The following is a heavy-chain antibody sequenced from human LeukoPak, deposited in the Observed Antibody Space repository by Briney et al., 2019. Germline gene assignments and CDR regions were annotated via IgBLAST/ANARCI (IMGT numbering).Heavy chain of an antibody. D-gene: IGHD5-24*01. Sequence: ETLSLTCAVYGGSFSGDFWSWVRQAPGKGLEGVANIKQDGSEKDYVDSVKGRFTISRDDAKNSLYLQMNSLRAEDTAVYYCARALGWLPENYWGQGTLVTVSS. V-gene: IGHV3-7*01. CDR3: ARALGWLPENY. J-gene: IGHJ4*02. CDR1: GGSFSGDF. CDR2: IKQDGSEK.